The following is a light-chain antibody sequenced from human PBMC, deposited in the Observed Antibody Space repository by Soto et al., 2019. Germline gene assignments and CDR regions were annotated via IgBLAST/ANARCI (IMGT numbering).Light chain of an antibody. CDR3: QQSYSDPKYS. CDR1: QTISSY. V-gene: IGKV1-39*01. CDR2: AAS. J-gene: IGKJ2*01. Sequence: DIQMTQSPSSLSASVGDRVTITCRASQTISSYLNWYQQKPGKAPKLLIYAASSLQSGVPSRISGSGSGTDFTLTISSLQPEDFATYYCQQSYSDPKYSFGQGTKLEIK.